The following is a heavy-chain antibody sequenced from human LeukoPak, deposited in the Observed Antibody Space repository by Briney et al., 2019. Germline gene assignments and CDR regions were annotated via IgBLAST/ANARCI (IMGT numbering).Heavy chain of an antibody. V-gene: IGHV4-38-2*02. D-gene: IGHD3-10*01. CDR2: IYHTGNT. J-gene: IGHJ5*02. Sequence: PSETLSLTCSVSGDSVTTASYWGWIRQPPGKGLQWIGSIYHTGNTYSSPSLESRLTISLDTSKNQFSLKLSSVTAADTAVYYCAREVVTMVRGVIITAPDLHWFDPWGQGTLVTVSS. CDR1: GDSVTTASY. CDR3: AREVVTMVRGVIITAPDLHWFDP.